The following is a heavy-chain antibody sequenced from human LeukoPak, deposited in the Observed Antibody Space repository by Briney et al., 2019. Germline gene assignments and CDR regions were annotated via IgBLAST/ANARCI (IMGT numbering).Heavy chain of an antibody. D-gene: IGHD2/OR15-2a*01. J-gene: IGHJ6*02. V-gene: IGHV3-23*01. Sequence: GGSLRLSCAASGFTFSSYAMSWVRQAPGKGLEWVSAISGSGGSTYYADSVKGRFTISRDNSKNTLYLQMNSLRAEDTAVYYCANRFSYYYGMDVWGQGTTVTVSS. CDR1: GFTFSSYA. CDR2: ISGSGGST. CDR3: ANRFSYYYGMDV.